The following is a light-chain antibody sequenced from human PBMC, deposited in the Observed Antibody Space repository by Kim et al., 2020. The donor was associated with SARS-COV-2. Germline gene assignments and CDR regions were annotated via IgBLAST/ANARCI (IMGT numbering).Light chain of an antibody. CDR1: QSINNRY. Sequence: LAPGERAPLSCRASQSINNRYLTWYQHKPGHAPRLVIYSATTRAIAFPDRFSGSGSGTDFTLTISRLEPEDFAVYYCQYYGSSPTFGQGTKVEIK. CDR2: SAT. V-gene: IGKV3-20*01. CDR3: QYYGSSPT. J-gene: IGKJ1*01.